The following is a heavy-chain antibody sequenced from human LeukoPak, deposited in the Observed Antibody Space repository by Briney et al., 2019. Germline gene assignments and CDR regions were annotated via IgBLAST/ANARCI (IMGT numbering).Heavy chain of an antibody. J-gene: IGHJ3*02. Sequence: SETLSLTCTVSGDSISSSIYYWGWIRQPPGKGLEWIGYIYYSGSTYYNPSLKSRVTISVDTSKNQFSLKLSSVTAADTAVYYCARAYFDWGTQNAFDIWGQGTMVTVSS. CDR3: ARAYFDWGTQNAFDI. D-gene: IGHD3-9*01. CDR2: IYYSGST. CDR1: GDSISSSIYY. V-gene: IGHV4-30-4*01.